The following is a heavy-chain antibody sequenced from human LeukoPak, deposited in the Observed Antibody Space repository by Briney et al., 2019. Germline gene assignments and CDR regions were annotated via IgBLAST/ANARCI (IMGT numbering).Heavy chain of an antibody. Sequence: GGSLRLSCAASGFTFSNYGMKWVRQAPGKGLEWMSFISGSSSTIYDADSVKGRFTVSRDNAKNALYLQMNSLRAEDTAVYYCARKYYGSGSYYMDVWGKGTTVTVSS. V-gene: IGHV3-48*04. J-gene: IGHJ6*03. D-gene: IGHD3-10*01. CDR3: ARKYYGSGSYYMDV. CDR1: GFTFSNYG. CDR2: ISGSSSTI.